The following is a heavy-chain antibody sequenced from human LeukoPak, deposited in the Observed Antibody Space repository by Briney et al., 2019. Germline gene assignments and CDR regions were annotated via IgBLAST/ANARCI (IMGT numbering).Heavy chain of an antibody. D-gene: IGHD2-15*01. CDR1: GVSINSHY. CDR3: ARLGRARRSRVLCSGGSCYSGWFDP. J-gene: IGHJ5*02. V-gene: IGHV4-59*08. Sequence: SETLSLTCTVSGVSINSHYWSWIRQPPGKGLKWIGFIYDSGSANYRSSLESRVTMTLDTSKNQFSLKLSSVPAPAPSLYYCARLGRARRSRVLCSGGSCYSGWFDPWGQGTLVTVSS. CDR2: IYDSGSA.